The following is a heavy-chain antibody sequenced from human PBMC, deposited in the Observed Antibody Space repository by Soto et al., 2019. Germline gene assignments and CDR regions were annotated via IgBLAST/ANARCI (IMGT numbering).Heavy chain of an antibody. D-gene: IGHD2-2*01. CDR2: IYWDDDK. CDR3: ARGVLYCSSNGCQNLFDP. CDR1: GFSLSTSGVG. J-gene: IGHJ5*02. V-gene: IGHV2-5*02. Sequence: QITLKESGPTLVKPTQTLTLTCTFSGFSLSTSGVGVGWIRQPPGKALECLALIYWDDDKRQSPSLKTRLTITQDTSKRQVVVTMSNMDPMYTATYYCARGVLYCSSNGCQNLFDPWGQRTLVTVSS.